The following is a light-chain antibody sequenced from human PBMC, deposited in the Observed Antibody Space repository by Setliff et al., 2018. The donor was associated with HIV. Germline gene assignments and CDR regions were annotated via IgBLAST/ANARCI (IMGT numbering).Light chain of an antibody. CDR1: SRDVGDYNY. CDR3: SSYTSSDTPYV. CDR2: GVT. Sequence: QSVLTQPASVSGSPGQSITISCTGASRDVGDYNYFSWYQQHPGKAPKLMLYGVTNRPSGISNRFSGSKSGDTASLTISGLQAEDEADYYCSSYTSSDTPYVFGTGTKVTVL. J-gene: IGLJ1*01. V-gene: IGLV2-14*01.